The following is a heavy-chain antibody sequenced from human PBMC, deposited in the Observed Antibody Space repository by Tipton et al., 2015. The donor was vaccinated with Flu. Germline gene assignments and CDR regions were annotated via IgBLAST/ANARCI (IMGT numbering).Heavy chain of an antibody. CDR2: IYYSGST. D-gene: IGHD3-3*01. Sequence: TLSLTCTVSGGSISSSSYYWGWIRQPPGKGLEWIGSIYYSGSTYYNPSLKSRVTISVDTSKNQFSLKLSSVTAADTAVYYCARFRSGYLRYFDYWGQGTLVTVSS. V-gene: IGHV4-39*07. CDR3: ARFRSGYLRYFDY. J-gene: IGHJ4*02. CDR1: GGSISSSSYY.